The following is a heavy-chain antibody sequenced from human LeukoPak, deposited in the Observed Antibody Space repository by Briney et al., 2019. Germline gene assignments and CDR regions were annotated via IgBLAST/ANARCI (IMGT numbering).Heavy chain of an antibody. CDR3: ARGPGYCSSTSCYTGDRFDY. Sequence: GGSLRLSCAASGFTFSSYWMSWVRQAPGKGLEWVANIKQDGSEKYYVDSVKGRFTISRDNAKNSLYLQMNSLRAEDTAVYYCARGPGYCSSTSCYTGDRFDYWGQGTLVTVSS. CDR2: IKQDGSEK. J-gene: IGHJ4*02. CDR1: GFTFSSYW. D-gene: IGHD2-2*02. V-gene: IGHV3-7*01.